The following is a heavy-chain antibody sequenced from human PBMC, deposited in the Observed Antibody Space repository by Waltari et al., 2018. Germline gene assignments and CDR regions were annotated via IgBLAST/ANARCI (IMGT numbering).Heavy chain of an antibody. CDR3: ARYLNWGLPRFDN. CDR1: GFTCHEHG. V-gene: IGHV3-20*04. CDR2: ITWNGGII. Sequence: EVQLAESGGAVVRPGGSLRLARGASGFTCHEHGMSWVRRVPGKGLEWVSGITWNGGIISYSDSVKGRFTITRDNDKNSLSLQMTSLRVEDTALYYCARYLNWGLPRFDNWGQGTQVTVSS. D-gene: IGHD3-16*01. J-gene: IGHJ4*02.